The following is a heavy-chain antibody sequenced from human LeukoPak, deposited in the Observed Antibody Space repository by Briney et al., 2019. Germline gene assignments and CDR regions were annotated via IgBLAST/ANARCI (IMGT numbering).Heavy chain of an antibody. CDR3: ARGWTFTTPLGRVGGRSSRRGRYFDY. J-gene: IGHJ4*02. CDR1: GYTFTGYY. Sequence: ASVKVSCKASGYTFTGYYMHWGRQAPGQGLEWMGWINPNSGGTNYAQKFQGRVTMTRDTSISTAYMELSRLRSDVTAVYYCARGWTFTTPLGRVGGRSSRRGRYFDYWGQGTLVTVSS. CDR2: INPNSGGT. D-gene: IGHD6-19*01. V-gene: IGHV1-2*02.